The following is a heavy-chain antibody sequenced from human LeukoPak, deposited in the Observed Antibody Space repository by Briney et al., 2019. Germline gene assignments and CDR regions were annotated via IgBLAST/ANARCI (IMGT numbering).Heavy chain of an antibody. D-gene: IGHD5-12*01. Sequence: GGSLGLSCAASGFRFSSYWMSWVRQAPGKGLEWVANIKQDGSEKYYVDPVKGRFTISRDNAKNSLYLQMNSLRAEDTAVYFCARDGLPFDFWGQGTLVTVSS. CDR3: ARDGLPFDF. CDR1: GFRFSSYW. CDR2: IKQDGSEK. J-gene: IGHJ4*02. V-gene: IGHV3-7*01.